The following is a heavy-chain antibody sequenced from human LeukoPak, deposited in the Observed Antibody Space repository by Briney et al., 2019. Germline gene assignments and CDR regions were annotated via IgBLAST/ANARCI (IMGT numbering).Heavy chain of an antibody. J-gene: IGHJ5*02. CDR1: GYTFTSYY. D-gene: IGHD2-2*01. V-gene: IGHV1-46*01. CDR2: INPSGGST. CDR3: ARDSSTSSLADP. Sequence: ASVKVSCKASGYTFTSYYMHWVRQAPGQGLEWMGIINPSGGSTSYAQKFQGRLTMTRDTPTSTVYMELTSLRSEDTAVYYCARDSSTSSLADPWGQGTLVTVSS.